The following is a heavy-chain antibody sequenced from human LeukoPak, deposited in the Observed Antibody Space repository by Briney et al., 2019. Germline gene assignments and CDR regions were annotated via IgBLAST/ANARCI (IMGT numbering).Heavy chain of an antibody. CDR3: AREVVLSTSAWFEY. CDR1: GFTFSSYW. D-gene: IGHD3-22*01. V-gene: IGHV3-7*01. Sequence: GSLRLSCAVSGFTFSSYWMSWVRQAPGKGLEWVANIKEDGTEKYYQDSVKGRFTISRDNAKNSLYLQMNSLRAEDTAVYYCAREVVLSTSAWFEYWGQGTLVTVPS. J-gene: IGHJ4*02. CDR2: IKEDGTEK.